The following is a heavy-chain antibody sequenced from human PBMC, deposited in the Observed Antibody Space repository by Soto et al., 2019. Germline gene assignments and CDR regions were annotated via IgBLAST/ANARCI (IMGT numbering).Heavy chain of an antibody. D-gene: IGHD2-8*01. J-gene: IGHJ3*01. V-gene: IGHV4-31*03. CDR2: ISYSGST. Sequence: QVQLQESGPGLVRPSQTLSLTCTVSAGSISTINYYWSWIRQHPEKGLEWIGYISYSGSTFYHSSLKSRVTISLDTSKKQFSRTLTSVTAAETAVYYCARSAQWDGFDPWGQGTMVTVSS. CDR1: AGSISTINYY. CDR3: ARSAQWDGFDP.